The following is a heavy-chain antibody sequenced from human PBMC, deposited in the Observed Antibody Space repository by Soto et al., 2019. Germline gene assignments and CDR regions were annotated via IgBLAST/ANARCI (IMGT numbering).Heavy chain of an antibody. CDR2: INAGNGNT. Sequence: ASAKASSKASGYTFTSQAMHWVRQAPGQRLEEMGWINAGNGNTKYSQKFQGRVTITKDTTASTSYMELSSLRSDDTAVYYCARDPRSLRFLGLGYYYYMVVWGKGTTVTV. D-gene: IGHD3-3*01. V-gene: IGHV1-3*01. CDR3: ARDPRSLRFLGLGYYYYMVV. J-gene: IGHJ6*03. CDR1: GYTFTSQA.